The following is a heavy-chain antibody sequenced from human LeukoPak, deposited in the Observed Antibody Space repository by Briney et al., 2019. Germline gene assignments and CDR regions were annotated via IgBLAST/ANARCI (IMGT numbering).Heavy chain of an antibody. J-gene: IGHJ6*03. Sequence: KPSETLSLTCTVSGGSISSYYWSWIRQPPGKGLEWIGEINHSGSTNYNPSLKSRVTISVDTSKNQFSLKLSSVTAADTAVYYCARLYGSGSYYYYYYMDVWGKGTTVTVSS. V-gene: IGHV4-34*01. CDR2: INHSGST. CDR1: GGSISSYY. CDR3: ARLYGSGSYYYYYYMDV. D-gene: IGHD3-10*01.